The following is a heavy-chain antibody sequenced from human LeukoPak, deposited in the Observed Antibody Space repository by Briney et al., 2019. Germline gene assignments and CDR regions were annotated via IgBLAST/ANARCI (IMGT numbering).Heavy chain of an antibody. D-gene: IGHD6-13*01. CDR1: GFTFDDYA. CDR3: ATMAADFDY. J-gene: IGHJ4*02. CDR2: ISWNSGSV. V-gene: IGHV3-9*01. Sequence: PGGSLRLSCAASGFTFDDYAMHWVRQAPGKGLEWVSGISWNSGSVGYADSVKGRFTISRDNAKNSLYLQMNSLRAEDTALYYCATMAADFDYWSQGTLVTVSS.